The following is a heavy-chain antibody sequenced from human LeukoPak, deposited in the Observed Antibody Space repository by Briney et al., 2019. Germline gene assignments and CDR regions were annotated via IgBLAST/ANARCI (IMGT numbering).Heavy chain of an antibody. J-gene: IGHJ5*02. CDR1: GGSFSGYY. V-gene: IGHV4-34*01. CDR2: INHSGST. Sequence: SETLSLTCAVYGGSFSGYYWSWIRQPLGKGLEWIGEINHSGSTNYNPSLKSRVTISVDTSKNQFSLKLSSVTAADTAVYYCARAVVSAYNWFDPWGQGTLVTVSS. CDR3: ARAVVSAYNWFDP.